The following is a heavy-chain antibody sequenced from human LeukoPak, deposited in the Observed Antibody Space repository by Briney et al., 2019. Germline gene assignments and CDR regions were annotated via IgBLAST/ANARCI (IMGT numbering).Heavy chain of an antibody. CDR3: ARDTYRFDDF. V-gene: IGHV3-7*01. D-gene: IGHD3-16*01. CDR1: GFTFSSYS. J-gene: IGHJ4*02. Sequence: GGSLRLSCAASGFTFSSYSMNWVRQAPTKGLEWVASINEDGSDKYYVDSVKGRFTMSRDNGKNSLYLQMSSLRAEDTALYYCARDTYRFDDFWGQGTLVTVSS. CDR2: INEDGSDK.